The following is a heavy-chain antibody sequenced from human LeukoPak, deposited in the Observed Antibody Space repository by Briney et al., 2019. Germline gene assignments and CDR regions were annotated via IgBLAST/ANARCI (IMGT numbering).Heavy chain of an antibody. CDR2: IYYSGST. D-gene: IGHD6-13*01. J-gene: IGHJ5*02. V-gene: IGHV4-59*01. CDR3: ARTNFAMPRLGDSSSWYWFDP. Sequence: SETLSLTCTVSGGSISSYYWSWIRQPPGKGLEWIGYIYYSGSTNYNPSLKSRVTISVDTSKNQFSLKLSSVTAADTAVYYCARTNFAMPRLGDSSSWYWFDPWGQGTLVTVSA. CDR1: GGSISSYY.